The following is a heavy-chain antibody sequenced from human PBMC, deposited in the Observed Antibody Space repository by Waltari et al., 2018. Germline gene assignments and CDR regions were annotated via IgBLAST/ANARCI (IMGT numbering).Heavy chain of an antibody. CDR2: ISSSSSYI. V-gene: IGHV3-21*01. J-gene: IGHJ4*02. CDR1: GFTFSRYS. CDR3: ARPRAAAGLGGY. D-gene: IGHD6-13*01. Sequence: EVQLVESGGGLVKPGGSLRLSCAASGFTFSRYSMTWVRQAPGKWLELVSSISSSSSYIYYADSVKGRFTIARDNAKNSLYLQMNSLRAEDTAVYYCARPRAAAGLGGYWGQGTLVTVSS.